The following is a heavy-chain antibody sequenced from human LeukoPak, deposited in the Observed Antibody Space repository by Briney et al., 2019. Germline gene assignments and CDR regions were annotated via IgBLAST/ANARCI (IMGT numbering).Heavy chain of an antibody. CDR3: ARGGRGGYCSGGSCYRRPYYYYYGMDV. J-gene: IGHJ6*04. CDR2: INHSGST. Sequence: PSQTLSLTCTVSGGSISSGGYYWSWIRQPPGKGLEWIGEINHSGSTNYNPSLKSRVTISVDTSKNQFSLKLSSVTAADTAVYYCARGGRGGYCSGGSCYRRPYYYYYGMDVWGKGTTVTVSS. V-gene: IGHV4-30-2*01. D-gene: IGHD2-15*01. CDR1: GGSISSGGYY.